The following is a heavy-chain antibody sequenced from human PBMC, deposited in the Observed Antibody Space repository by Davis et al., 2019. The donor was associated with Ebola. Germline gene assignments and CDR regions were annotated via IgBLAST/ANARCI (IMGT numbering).Heavy chain of an antibody. D-gene: IGHD6-19*01. CDR3: ARASFGYNSGWYADY. CDR2: INAGNGNT. V-gene: IGHV1-3*01. J-gene: IGHJ4*02. CDR1: GYTFTGYY. Sequence: AASVKVSCKASGYTFTGYYMHWVRQAPGQRLEWMGWINAGNGNTKYSQKFQGRVTITRDTSASTAYMELSSLRSEDTAVYYCARASFGYNSGWYADYWGPGSLVTVSS.